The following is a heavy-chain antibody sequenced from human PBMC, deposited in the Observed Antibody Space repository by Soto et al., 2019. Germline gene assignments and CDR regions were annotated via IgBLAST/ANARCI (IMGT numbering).Heavy chain of an antibody. CDR3: AKILGYCSSSSCSKDYYYYYGLDV. CDR2: ISYDGGNK. D-gene: IGHD2-15*01. J-gene: IGHJ6*02. V-gene: IGHV3-30*18. Sequence: GGSLRLSCAASGFTFSTYGMHWVRQAPGKGLERVAVISYDGGNKYYADSVKGRFTISRDNSKNTLFLQMNSLRAEDTAVYYCAKILGYCSSSSCSKDYYYYYGLDVWGLGTTVTVSS. CDR1: GFTFSTYG.